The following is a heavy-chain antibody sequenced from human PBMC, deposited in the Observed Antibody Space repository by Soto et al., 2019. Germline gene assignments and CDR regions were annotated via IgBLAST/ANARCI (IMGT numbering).Heavy chain of an antibody. Sequence: GESLKISCKGSGYSFTSYWIGWVRQMPGKGLEWMGIIYPGDSDTRYSPSFQGQVTISADKSISTAYLQWSSLKASDTAMYYCARSLGSGSYSNYYGMDVWGQRTTVTVSS. CDR3: ARSLGSGSYSNYYGMDV. V-gene: IGHV5-51*01. CDR2: IYPGDSDT. CDR1: GYSFTSYW. D-gene: IGHD3-10*01. J-gene: IGHJ6*02.